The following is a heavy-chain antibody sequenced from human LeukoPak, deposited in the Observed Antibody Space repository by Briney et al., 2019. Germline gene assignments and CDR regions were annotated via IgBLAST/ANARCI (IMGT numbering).Heavy chain of an antibody. J-gene: IGHJ4*02. V-gene: IGHV3-33*01. D-gene: IGHD3-22*01. CDR3: ARDGPLHTSGYYFDY. CDR1: GFTFSSHG. CDR2: ISWDGSEK. Sequence: GRSLTLSCAASGFTFSSHGMHWVRQAPGKGLEWVAMISWDGSEKYYADSVKGRFTISRDNSKNTLDLQMNSLRAEDTSVYYCARDGPLHTSGYYFDYWGRGILVTVSS.